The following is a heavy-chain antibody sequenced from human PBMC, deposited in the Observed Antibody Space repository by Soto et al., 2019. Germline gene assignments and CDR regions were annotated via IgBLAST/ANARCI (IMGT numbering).Heavy chain of an antibody. D-gene: IGHD3-10*01. CDR3: TRDIGGKGAY. CDR2: IDEYGSTI. CDR1: GFTFSSYW. Sequence: GGSLRLSCAASGFTFSSYWMHWVRQVPGKGLLWVSRIDEYGSTINYADSVKGRFAISRDNARNTLYLEMNSLRAEDTALYYCTRDIGGKGAYWGPGTLVTVSS. V-gene: IGHV3-74*01. J-gene: IGHJ4*02.